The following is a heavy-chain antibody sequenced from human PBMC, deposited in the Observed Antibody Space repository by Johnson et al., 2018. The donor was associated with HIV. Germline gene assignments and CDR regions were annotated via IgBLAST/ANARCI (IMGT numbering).Heavy chain of an antibody. J-gene: IGHJ3*02. D-gene: IGHD3-3*01. V-gene: IGHV3-33*06. Sequence: QVQLVESGGGVVRPGGSLRLSRAGSGFTFSSYGMHWVRQAPGKGLEWVAVIWYDGSNKYYADSVKGRFTISRDNSKNTLYLQMNSLRADDTAVYYCAKTRLRFLEWYYAFDIWGQGTMVTVSS. CDR2: IWYDGSNK. CDR3: AKTRLRFLEWYYAFDI. CDR1: GFTFSSYG.